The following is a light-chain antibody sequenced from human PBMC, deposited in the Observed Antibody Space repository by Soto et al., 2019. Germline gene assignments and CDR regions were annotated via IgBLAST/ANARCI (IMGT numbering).Light chain of an antibody. CDR1: QVMSSW. CDR2: AAS. Sequence: DIQMTQSPSSVSEAVGERDTITCRASQVMSSWLAWYQQKPGKAPKXIIFAASTLQSGVPSRFSGSGSRTDCTLTITSLQPEDIGTYYCQQTDTLPSTLGQGTRLEI. CDR3: QQTDTLPST. V-gene: IGKV1D-12*01. J-gene: IGKJ5*01.